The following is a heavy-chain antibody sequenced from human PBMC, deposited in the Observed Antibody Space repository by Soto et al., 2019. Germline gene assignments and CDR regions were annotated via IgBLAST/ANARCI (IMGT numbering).Heavy chain of an antibody. Sequence: GGSLRLSCSASGFTFSSYAMHWVRQAPGKGLEYVSAISSNGVSTYYADSVKGRFTISRDNSKNTLYLQMSSLRAEDTAVYYCVKVLYYYDSSGPLDYWGQGTLVTVSS. CDR3: VKVLYYYDSSGPLDY. J-gene: IGHJ4*02. CDR1: GFTFSSYA. CDR2: ISSNGVST. V-gene: IGHV3-64D*06. D-gene: IGHD3-22*01.